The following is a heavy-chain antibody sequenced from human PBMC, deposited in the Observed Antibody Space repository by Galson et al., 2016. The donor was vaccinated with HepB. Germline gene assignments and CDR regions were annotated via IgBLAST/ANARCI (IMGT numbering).Heavy chain of an antibody. J-gene: IGHJ4*02. V-gene: IGHV6-1*01. CDR2: TYYRSKWYN. Sequence: CAISGDSVSSNSAAWNWIRQSPSRGLEWLGRTYYRSKWYNDYAVSVKGRITINSNTSKNQFSLQLNSVTPEDTAVYYCARGPRAYFDFWGQGTLVTVSS. CDR1: GDSVSSNSAA. CDR3: ARGPRAYFDF.